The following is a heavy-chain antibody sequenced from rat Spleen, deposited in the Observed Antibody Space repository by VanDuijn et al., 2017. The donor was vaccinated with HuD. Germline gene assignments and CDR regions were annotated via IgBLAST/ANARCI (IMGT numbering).Heavy chain of an antibody. CDR3: AKVLYNSGYYYWYFDF. J-gene: IGHJ1*01. V-gene: IGHV5-22*01. Sequence: EVQLVESGGGLVQPGRSLKLSCAALGFTFSNYDMAWVRQAPTKGLEWVASISYEGTKTDYGDSVKGRFTVSRDNARNTLYLQMNSLRSEDTATYYCAKVLYNSGYYYWYFDFWGPGTMVTVSS. CDR1: GFTFSNYD. D-gene: IGHD4-3*01. CDR2: ISYEGTKT.